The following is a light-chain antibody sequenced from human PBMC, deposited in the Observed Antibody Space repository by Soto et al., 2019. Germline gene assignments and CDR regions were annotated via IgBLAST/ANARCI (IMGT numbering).Light chain of an antibody. V-gene: IGLV2-23*02. CDR2: EVS. Sequence: QSVLTQPASVSGSPGQSITISCTGTSRNVGSYNLISWYQQHPGKAPKLVIFEVSKRPSGVSNRFSGSKSGNTASLTISGLQAEDEADYYYCSYAGRSTHVFGTGTKVTV. J-gene: IGLJ1*01. CDR1: SRNVGSYNL. CDR3: CSYAGRSTHV.